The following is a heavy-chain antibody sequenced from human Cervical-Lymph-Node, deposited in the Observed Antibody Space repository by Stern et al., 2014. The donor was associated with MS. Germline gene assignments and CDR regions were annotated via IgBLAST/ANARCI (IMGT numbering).Heavy chain of an antibody. V-gene: IGHV1-46*01. CDR1: GYTLTSYY. CDR3: ARGTRVVVVPGAPRAWFDP. Sequence: VQLLESGAEVKKPGASVNVSCEASGYTLTSYYIHWVRQAPGQGLEGMGIINPNDGRTSYAQKFQGRVTMTRDTSTSTVYMEMNSLRSEDTALYYCARGTRVVVVPGAPRAWFDPWGQGTLVTVSS. CDR2: INPNDGRT. J-gene: IGHJ5*02. D-gene: IGHD2-2*01.